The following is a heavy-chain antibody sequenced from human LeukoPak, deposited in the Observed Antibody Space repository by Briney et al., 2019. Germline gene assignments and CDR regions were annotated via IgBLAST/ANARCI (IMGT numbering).Heavy chain of an antibody. CDR2: IYHSGST. J-gene: IGHJ4*02. CDR1: GGSISSGGYY. CDR3: ARGVESFDY. Sequence: SQTLCLTCTVSGGSISSGGYYWSWIRQPPGKGLEWIGYIYHSGSTYYNPSLKSRVTISVDRSKNQFSLKLSSVTAADTAVYYCARGVESFDYWGQGTLVTVSS. V-gene: IGHV4-30-2*01. D-gene: IGHD5-24*01.